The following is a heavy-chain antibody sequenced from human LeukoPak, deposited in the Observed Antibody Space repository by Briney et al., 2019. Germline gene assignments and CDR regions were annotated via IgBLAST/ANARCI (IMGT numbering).Heavy chain of an antibody. CDR3: ARGYRHLASNYVVVTPVNAFDI. Sequence: GGSLRLSCAASGFTFSSYGMHWVRQAPGKGLEWVAVISYDGSNKYYADSVKGRFTISRDNSKNTLYLQMNSLRAEDTAVYYCARGYRHLASNYVVVTPVNAFDIWGQGTMVTVSS. V-gene: IGHV3-30*03. CDR2: ISYDGSNK. CDR1: GFTFSSYG. D-gene: IGHD2-21*02. J-gene: IGHJ3*02.